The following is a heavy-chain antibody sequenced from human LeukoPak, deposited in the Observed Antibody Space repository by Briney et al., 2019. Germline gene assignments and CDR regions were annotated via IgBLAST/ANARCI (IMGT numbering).Heavy chain of an antibody. Sequence: PSETLSLTCAVYGGSFTDCYWSWIRQPPGKGVEWIGDINHGEDSKYNPSLKSRVSISVDTSKNQVSLTLTSVTAADTAIYYCARSPTKRVTEDYWGQGTLVTVSS. V-gene: IGHV4-34*01. CDR1: GGSFTDCY. CDR3: ARSPTKRVTEDY. J-gene: IGHJ4*02. CDR2: INHGEDS. D-gene: IGHD5-18*01.